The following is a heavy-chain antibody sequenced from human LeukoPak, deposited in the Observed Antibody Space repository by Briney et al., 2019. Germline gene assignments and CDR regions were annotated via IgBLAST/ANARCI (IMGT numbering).Heavy chain of an antibody. CDR2: IIPIFGTA. V-gene: IGHV1-69*06. J-gene: IGHJ6*03. CDR3: ARGVLIAAAGKYYYYYIHV. Sequence: ASVTVSCKASGGTFSSYAISWVRQAPGQGLEWMGGIIPIFGTANYAQKFQGRVTITADKSTSTAYMELSSLRSEDTAVYYCARGVLIAAAGKYYYYYIHVWGKGTTVTVSS. D-gene: IGHD6-13*01. CDR1: GGTFSSYA.